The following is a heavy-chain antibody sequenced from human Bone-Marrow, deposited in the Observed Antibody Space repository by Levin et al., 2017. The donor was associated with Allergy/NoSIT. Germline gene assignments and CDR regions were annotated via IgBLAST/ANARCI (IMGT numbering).Heavy chain of an antibody. CDR1: GGSLYSDVHS. CDR2: LYRSGTT. Sequence: SETLSLTCDVSGGSLYSDVHSWAWIRQPAGKGLEWVGYLYRSGTTFSNPSLKNRVFISADRPNNRFSLNLMSVTVADTATYYCARGMRAAQRWYFDSWGQGALVVVSS. V-gene: IGHV4-30-2*01. J-gene: IGHJ4*02. CDR3: ARGMRAAQRWYFDS. D-gene: IGHD2-15*01.